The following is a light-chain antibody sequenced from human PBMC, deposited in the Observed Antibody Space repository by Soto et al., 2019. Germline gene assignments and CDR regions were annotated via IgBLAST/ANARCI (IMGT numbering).Light chain of an antibody. V-gene: IGLV2-14*01. CDR3: SSYTSSSPS. CDR1: SSDVGGYNY. Sequence: QSALTQPASVSGSPGQSTTISCTGTSSDVGGYNYVSWYQQHPGKAPKLMIYDVSNRPSGVSNRFSGSKSGNTASLTISGLQAEDEADYYCSSYTSSSPSFGTGTKAPVL. CDR2: DVS. J-gene: IGLJ1*01.